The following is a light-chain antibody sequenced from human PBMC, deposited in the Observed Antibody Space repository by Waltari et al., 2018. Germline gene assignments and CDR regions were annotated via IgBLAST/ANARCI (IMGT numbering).Light chain of an antibody. CDR2: DSS. CDR3: HQYENWPPWT. Sequence: DIVMTWSPATLSVSPGDSATLSCRASQSVSRHLAWYQQTPRQAPRLLIYDSSTRSTGVPARFSGSVSGTEVTLTISSMESEDFAGYYCHQYENWPPWTFGQGTKVEIK. CDR1: QSVSRH. J-gene: IGKJ1*01. V-gene: IGKV3-15*01.